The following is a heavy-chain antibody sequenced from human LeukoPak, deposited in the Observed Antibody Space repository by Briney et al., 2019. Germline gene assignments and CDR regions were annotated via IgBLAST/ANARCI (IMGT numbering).Heavy chain of an antibody. J-gene: IGHJ4*02. CDR3: ARDLYEKYYFDY. Sequence: GGSLRLSCAASGFTFSSYSMNWVRQAPGKGLEWVSSISSSSSYIYYADSVKGRFTIPRDNAKNSLYLQMNSLRAEDTAVYYCARDLYEKYYFDYWGQGTLVTVSS. CDR2: ISSSSSYI. CDR1: GFTFSSYS. V-gene: IGHV3-21*01. D-gene: IGHD5/OR15-5a*01.